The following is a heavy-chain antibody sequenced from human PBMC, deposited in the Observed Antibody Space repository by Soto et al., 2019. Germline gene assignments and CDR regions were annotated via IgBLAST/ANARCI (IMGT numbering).Heavy chain of an antibody. D-gene: IGHD3-22*01. J-gene: IGHJ6*02. CDR3: AREWWNYYDSSEPGRYYYYGMDV. CDR2: IIPIFGTA. V-gene: IGHV1-69*13. CDR1: GGTFSSYA. Sequence: ASVKVSCKASGGTFSSYAISWVRQAPGQGLEWMGGIIPIFGTAKYAQKFQGRVTITADESTSTAYMELSSLRSEDTAVYYCAREWWNYYDSSEPGRYYYYGMDVWGQGTTVTVSS.